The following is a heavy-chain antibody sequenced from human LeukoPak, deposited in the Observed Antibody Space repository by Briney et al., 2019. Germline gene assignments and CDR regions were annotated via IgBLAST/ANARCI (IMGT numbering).Heavy chain of an antibody. CDR1: GFTVSSYY. Sequence: GGSLRLACAASGFTVSSYYMNWVRQAPGKELEWVSVIYTGGGRYYADSVRGRFTISRDTSKNMVFLQMNSLRVEDTAVYYCARGIDYWGRGTLVTVSS. J-gene: IGHJ4*02. CDR3: ARGIDY. V-gene: IGHV3-53*01. CDR2: IYTGGGR.